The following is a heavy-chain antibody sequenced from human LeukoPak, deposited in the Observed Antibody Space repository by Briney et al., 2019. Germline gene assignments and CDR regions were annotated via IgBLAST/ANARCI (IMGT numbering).Heavy chain of an antibody. CDR1: GYTFTSYD. V-gene: IGHV1-18*01. Sequence: ASVKVSCKASGYTFTSYDINWVRQATGQGLEWMGWISAYNGNTNYAQKLQGRVTMTTDTSTSTAYMELRSLRSDDTAVYYCARVVAMVTSFYFDYWGQGTLVTVSS. CDR3: ARVVAMVTSFYFDY. D-gene: IGHD5-18*01. J-gene: IGHJ4*02. CDR2: ISAYNGNT.